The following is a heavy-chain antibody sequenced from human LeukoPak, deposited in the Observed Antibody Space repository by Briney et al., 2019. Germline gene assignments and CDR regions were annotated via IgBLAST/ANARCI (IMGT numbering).Heavy chain of an antibody. V-gene: IGHV6-1*01. J-gene: IGHJ5*01. Sequence: SQTLSLTCAISGDSVSSNSAAWNWIRQSPSRGLEWLGRTYYRSKWYNDYAVSVKSRITINPDTSKNQFSLQLNSVTPEDTAVYYCARVYGTGTYSAPFNWFDSWGQGTHVIVSS. CDR2: TYYRSKWYN. D-gene: IGHD3-10*01. CDR3: ARVYGTGTYSAPFNWFDS. CDR1: GDSVSSNSAA.